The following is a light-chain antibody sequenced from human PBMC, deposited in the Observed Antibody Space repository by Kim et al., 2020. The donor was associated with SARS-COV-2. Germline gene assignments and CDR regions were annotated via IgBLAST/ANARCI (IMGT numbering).Light chain of an antibody. V-gene: IGLV6-57*02. CDR2: GDN. Sequence: GKAVTISWTGGRGYVGRSCVEWYQQRPGSAPTTGIYGDNQRPSGVPDRFSGSIDSSSNSASLTISGLKTEDEADYYCQSYDNTNWVFGGGTQLTVL. CDR1: RGYVGRSC. CDR3: QSYDNTNWV. J-gene: IGLJ3*02.